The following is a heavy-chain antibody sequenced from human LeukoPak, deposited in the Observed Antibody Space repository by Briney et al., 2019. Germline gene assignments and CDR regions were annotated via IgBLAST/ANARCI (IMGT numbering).Heavy chain of an antibody. CDR1: GFTFSSYA. D-gene: IGHD3-16*02. CDR2: IWYDGSNK. V-gene: IGHV3-33*08. CDR3: ARGTGELSLDY. J-gene: IGHJ4*02. Sequence: PGRSLRLSCAASGFTFSSYAMHWVRQAPGKGLEWVAIIWYDGSNKYYADSVKGRFTISRDNSKNTLYLQMNSLRAEDTAVYYCARGTGELSLDYWGQGTLVTVSS.